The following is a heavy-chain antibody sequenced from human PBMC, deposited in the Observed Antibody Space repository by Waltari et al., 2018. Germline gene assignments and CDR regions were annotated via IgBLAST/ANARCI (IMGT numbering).Heavy chain of an antibody. J-gene: IGHJ4*02. D-gene: IGHD1-26*01. CDR2: ISRSGDTI. CDR1: GFTFTNYE. CDR3: ARVGYSDGRDY. Sequence: EVQLVESGGGLVQPGGSLRLSCAVSGFTFTNYEMNWVRQAPGKGLEWVSYISRSGDTISYADSVKGRFTISRDNAKNSLYLQMNSLRAEDTAVYYCARVGYSDGRDYWGQGTLVTVSS. V-gene: IGHV3-48*03.